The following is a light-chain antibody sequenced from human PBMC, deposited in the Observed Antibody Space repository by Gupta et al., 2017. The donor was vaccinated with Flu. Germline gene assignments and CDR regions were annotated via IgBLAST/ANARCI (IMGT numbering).Light chain of an antibody. CDR1: GNNVGNQG. V-gene: IGLV10-54*01. Sequence: QAGLTQPPSVPRDLGQAATLTCTGDGNNVGNQGAAWLQQHQGHPPKLLSYRNNNRPSGISERFSASRSGNTASLTITGLRPEDEADYYCSAWDSSLITRVFGGGTKLTVL. J-gene: IGLJ3*02. CDR3: SAWDSSLITRV. CDR2: RNN.